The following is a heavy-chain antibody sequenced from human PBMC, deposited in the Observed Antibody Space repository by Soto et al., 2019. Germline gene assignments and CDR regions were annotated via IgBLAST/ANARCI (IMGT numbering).Heavy chain of an antibody. D-gene: IGHD2-21*02. CDR2: ISSSSNNI. Sequence: PVGSLRLSCAASGCTLTHSSMNWVRQAPGKGLESVAYISSSSNNIYYADSVKGRFTISRDNVKNSVDRQINSLRDEDTAVYYCARDALQEVTSFLNYWGPGILVTVSS. CDR1: GCTLTHSS. V-gene: IGHV3-48*02. J-gene: IGHJ4*02. CDR3: ARDALQEVTSFLNY.